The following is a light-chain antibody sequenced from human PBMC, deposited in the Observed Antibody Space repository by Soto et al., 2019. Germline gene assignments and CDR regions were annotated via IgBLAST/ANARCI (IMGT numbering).Light chain of an antibody. J-gene: IGLJ3*02. CDR2: EDS. V-gene: IGLV2-23*01. Sequence: QSALTQPASVSGSPGQSITISCTGTSSDVGSYNLVSWYHPGKAPKLMIYEDSKRPSGVSNRFFGSKSGNTASLTISGLQAEDEADYFCCSYARGSTLVFGGGTKLTVL. CDR1: SSDVGSYNL. CDR3: CSYARGSTLV.